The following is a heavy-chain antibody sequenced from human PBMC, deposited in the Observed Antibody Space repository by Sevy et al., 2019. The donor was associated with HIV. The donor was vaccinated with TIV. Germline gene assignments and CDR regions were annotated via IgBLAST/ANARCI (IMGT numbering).Heavy chain of an antibody. Sequence: GGSLRLSCAASGFIFSSYAMNWVRQAPGKGLEWVSTIYGSGGVTYYADSVKGRFTISRDKSKNTLYLQMNSLRAEDTAVYYCAGGRYDSSGSFDAFDIWGQGTMVTVSS. CDR1: GFIFSSYA. CDR2: IYGSGGVT. J-gene: IGHJ3*02. V-gene: IGHV3-23*01. CDR3: AGGRYDSSGSFDAFDI. D-gene: IGHD3-22*01.